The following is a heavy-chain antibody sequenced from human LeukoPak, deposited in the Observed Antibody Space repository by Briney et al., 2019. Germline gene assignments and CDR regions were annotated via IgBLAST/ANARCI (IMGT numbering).Heavy chain of an antibody. CDR3: AKGYSSGWYYFDY. V-gene: IGHV3-9*03. CDR1: GFTFDDYA. CDR2: ISWNSGSI. J-gene: IGHJ4*02. D-gene: IGHD6-19*01. Sequence: GGSLRLSCAASGFTFDDYAMHWVRQAPGKGLEWVSGISWNSGSIGYADSVKGRFTISRDNAKNSLYLQMNSLRAEDMALYHCAKGYSSGWYYFDYWGQGTLVTVSS.